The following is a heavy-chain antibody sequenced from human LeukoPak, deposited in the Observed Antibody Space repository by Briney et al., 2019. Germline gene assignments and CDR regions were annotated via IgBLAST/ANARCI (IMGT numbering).Heavy chain of an antibody. V-gene: IGHV4-38-2*02. J-gene: IGHJ4*02. CDR2: TYHSGST. CDR1: GYSISSGYY. Sequence: SETLSLTCTVSGYSISSGYYWGWIRQPPGKGLEWIGSTYHSGSTYYNPSLKSRVTISVDTSKNQFSLKLSSVTAADPAVYYCARDREPRGFDYWGQGTLVTVSS. CDR3: ARDREPRGFDY. D-gene: IGHD1-14*01.